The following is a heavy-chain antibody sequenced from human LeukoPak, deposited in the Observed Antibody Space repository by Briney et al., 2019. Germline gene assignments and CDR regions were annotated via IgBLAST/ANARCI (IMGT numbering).Heavy chain of an antibody. CDR2: ISWNSGSI. CDR3: ARDQGDILTGLDY. D-gene: IGHD3-9*01. CDR1: GFTFDDYA. Sequence: GGSLRLSCAASGFTFDDYAMHWVRQAPGKGLEWVSGISWNSGSIGYADSVKGRFTISRDNAKNSLYLQMNSLRAEDTALYYCARDQGDILTGLDYWGQGTLVTVSS. J-gene: IGHJ4*02. V-gene: IGHV3-9*01.